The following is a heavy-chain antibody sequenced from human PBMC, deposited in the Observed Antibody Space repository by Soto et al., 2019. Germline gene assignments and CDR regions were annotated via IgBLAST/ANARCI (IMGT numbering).Heavy chain of an antibody. CDR3: SGGVGDAF. Sequence: EVHLVESGGGLVQTGGSLRLSCAISESTISRDWMNWVRQAPGKGLEWVAHTNQDGSEKYYADSVKGRFTIFRDNAKKSLYLQMNSLRAGDTAMYYCSGGVGDAFWGQGTRVTVSS. D-gene: IGHD1-26*01. J-gene: IGHJ4*02. V-gene: IGHV3-7*01. CDR1: ESTISRDW. CDR2: TNQDGSEK.